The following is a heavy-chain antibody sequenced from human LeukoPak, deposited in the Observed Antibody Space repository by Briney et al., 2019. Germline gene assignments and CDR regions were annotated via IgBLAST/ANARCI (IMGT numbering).Heavy chain of an antibody. D-gene: IGHD4-23*01. CDR2: ISGSGGST. J-gene: IGHJ3*02. CDR1: GFTFSSYA. Sequence: PGGSLRLSCAASGFTFSSYAMSWVRQAPGKGLEWVSAISGSGGSTYYADSVKGRFTISRDNSKNTLYLQMNSLRAEDTAVYYCARDLGNDYGGKDIWGQGTMVTVSS. V-gene: IGHV3-23*01. CDR3: ARDLGNDYGGKDI.